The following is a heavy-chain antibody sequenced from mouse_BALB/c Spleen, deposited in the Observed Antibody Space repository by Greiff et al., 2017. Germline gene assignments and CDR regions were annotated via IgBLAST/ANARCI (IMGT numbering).Heavy chain of an antibody. J-gene: IGHJ4*01. CDR3: ARYYYGSSPHYAMDY. CDR1: GFTFSSYG. D-gene: IGHD1-1*01. V-gene: IGHV5-6*01. CDR2: ISSGGSYT. Sequence: EVKLVESGGDLVKPGGSLKLSCAASGFTFSSYGMSWVRQTPDKRLEWVATISSGGSYTYYPDSVKGRFTISRDNAKNTLYLQMSSLKSEDTAMYYCARYYYGSSPHYAMDYWGQGTSVTVSS.